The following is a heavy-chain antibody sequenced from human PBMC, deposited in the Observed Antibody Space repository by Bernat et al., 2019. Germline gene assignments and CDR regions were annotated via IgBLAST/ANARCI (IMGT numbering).Heavy chain of an antibody. CDR2: ISGSGGST. CDR3: AKSVGAAAGIYYYGMDV. V-gene: IGHV3-23*01. J-gene: IGHJ6*02. D-gene: IGHD6-13*01. CDR1: GFTFSSYA. Sequence: EVQLLESGGGLVQPGGSLRLSCAASGFTFSSYAMSWVRQAPGKGLEWVSAISGSGGSTYYADSVKGRFTISRDNSKNTLYLQMNSLRAEDTAVYYCAKSVGAAAGIYYYGMDVWGQGTTVTVSS.